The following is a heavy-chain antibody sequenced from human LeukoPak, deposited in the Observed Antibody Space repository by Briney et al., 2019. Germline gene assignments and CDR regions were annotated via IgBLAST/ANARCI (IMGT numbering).Heavy chain of an antibody. V-gene: IGHV1-2*02. CDR3: ARGRTGTKRDYAFDI. CDR1: GYTFTGYY. J-gene: IGHJ3*02. Sequence: GESLQISCKGSGYTFTGYYMHWVRQAPGQGLEWMGWINPNSGGTNYAQKFQGRVTMTRDTSISTAYMELSRLRSDDTAVYYCARGRTGTKRDYAFDIWGQGTMVTVSS. D-gene: IGHD1-1*01. CDR2: INPNSGGT.